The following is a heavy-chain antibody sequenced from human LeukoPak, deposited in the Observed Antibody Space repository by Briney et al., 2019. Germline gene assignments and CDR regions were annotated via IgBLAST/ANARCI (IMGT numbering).Heavy chain of an antibody. D-gene: IGHD4-17*01. CDR3: AGMTTVTPRTFDY. J-gene: IGHJ4*02. CDR1: GGSISSYY. CDR2: IYTSGST. Sequence: SETLSLTCTVSGGSISSYYWSWIRQPPGKGLEWIGRIYTSGSTNYNPSLKSRVTMSVDTSKNQFSLKLSSVTAADTAVYYCAGMTTVTPRTFDYWGQGTLVTVSS. V-gene: IGHV4-4*07.